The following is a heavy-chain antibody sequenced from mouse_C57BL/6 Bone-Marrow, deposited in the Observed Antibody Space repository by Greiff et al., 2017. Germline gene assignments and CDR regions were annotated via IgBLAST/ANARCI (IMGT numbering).Heavy chain of an antibody. V-gene: IGHV7-3*01. CDR3: ARWVYYGSLYAIDY. CDR1: GFTFTDYY. J-gene: IGHJ4*01. Sequence: EVKLVEPGGGLVQPGGSLSLSCAASGFTFTDYYMSWVRQPPGTALEWMGFIRNKANGYTTEYSVSVKGRLTISRDNSQSILYLQMNALRAEDSATYYCARWVYYGSLYAIDYWGQGTSVTGSS. CDR2: IRNKANGYTT. D-gene: IGHD1-1*01.